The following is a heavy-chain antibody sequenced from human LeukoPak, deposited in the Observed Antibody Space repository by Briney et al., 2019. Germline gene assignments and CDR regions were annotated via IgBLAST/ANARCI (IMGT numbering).Heavy chain of an antibody. D-gene: IGHD1-26*01. CDR1: GFSTTTYY. CDR2: IHSSGST. Sequence: TSETLSLTCTVSGFSTTTYYWSWIRQSPGNGLEWIGLIHSSGSTTYNPSLKSRVTISVDTSKNQFSLHLSSVTAADTAVYYCARDIREVGESHYFDYWGQGTLVTVTS. V-gene: IGHV4-59*01. CDR3: ARDIREVGESHYFDY. J-gene: IGHJ4*02.